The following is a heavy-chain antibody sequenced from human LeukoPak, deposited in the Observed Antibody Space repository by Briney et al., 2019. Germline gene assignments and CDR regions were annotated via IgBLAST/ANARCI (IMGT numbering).Heavy chain of an antibody. J-gene: IGHJ3*02. CDR2: INHSGST. Sequence: SETLSLTCAVHGGSSSGYYWSWIRQALGKGLEWIGEINHSGSTNYNPSLKSRVTISVDTSKNQFSLKLSSVTAADTAVYYCARDSDVGYCSGGSCVTAFDIWGQGTMVTVSS. CDR1: GGSSSGYY. CDR3: ARDSDVGYCSGGSCVTAFDI. D-gene: IGHD2-15*01. V-gene: IGHV4-34*01.